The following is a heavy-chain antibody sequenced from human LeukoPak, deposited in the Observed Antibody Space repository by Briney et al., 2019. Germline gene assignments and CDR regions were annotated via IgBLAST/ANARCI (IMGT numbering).Heavy chain of an antibody. CDR2: IYYSGST. V-gene: IGHV4-59*01. Sequence: SETLSLTCTVSGGSMNNYYWSWIRQPPGKGLEWSGYIYYSGSTHSNPSLRSRVTISIHASKRQFSLRLRSLTAADTAVYYCARGAPGILVAGTNDRWGKGTLVTVSS. CDR3: ARGAPGILVAGTNDR. J-gene: IGHJ4*02. D-gene: IGHD6-19*01. CDR1: GGSMNNYY.